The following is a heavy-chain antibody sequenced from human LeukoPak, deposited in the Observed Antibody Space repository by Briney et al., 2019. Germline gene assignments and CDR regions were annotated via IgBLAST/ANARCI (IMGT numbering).Heavy chain of an antibody. V-gene: IGHV3-64*01. J-gene: IGHJ5*02. CDR3: ARGGLLWFGGLSGS. CDR2: ISSNGGST. Sequence: GGSLRLSCAASGFTFSSYAMHWGRQAQGKGLEYVSVISSNGGSTYYANSVKGRFTISRDNSKNTLYLQMGSLRAEDMAVYYCARGGLLWFGGLSGSWGQGTLVSVSS. D-gene: IGHD3-10*01. CDR1: GFTFSSYA.